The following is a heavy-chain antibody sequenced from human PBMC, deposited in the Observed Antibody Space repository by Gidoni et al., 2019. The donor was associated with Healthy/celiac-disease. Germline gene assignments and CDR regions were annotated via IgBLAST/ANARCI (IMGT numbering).Heavy chain of an antibody. D-gene: IGHD6-6*01. J-gene: IGHJ4*02. CDR3: ARGKSTRLFDY. Sequence: QVQLQESGPGLVKPSQTLSLTCTVSGGSLSSGGYYWRWIRQHPGKGLEWIGYIYYSGSTYYNPSLKSRVTISVDTSKNQFSLKLSSVTAADTAVYYCARGKSTRLFDYWGQGTLVTVSS. CDR2: IYYSGST. V-gene: IGHV4-31*03. CDR1: GGSLSSGGYY.